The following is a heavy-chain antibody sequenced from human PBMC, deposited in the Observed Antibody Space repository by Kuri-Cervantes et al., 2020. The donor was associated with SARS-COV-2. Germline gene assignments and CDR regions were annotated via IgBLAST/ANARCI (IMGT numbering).Heavy chain of an antibody. Sequence: SETLSLTCTVSGGSISSSSYYWGWIRQPPGKGLEWIRSIYYSGSTYYNPSLKSRVTISVDTSKNQFSLKLSSVTAADTAVYYCARQSVTIFGVVTTGDAFDIWGQGTMVTVSS. J-gene: IGHJ3*02. V-gene: IGHV4-39*01. CDR2: IYYSGST. D-gene: IGHD3-3*01. CDR3: ARQSVTIFGVVTTGDAFDI. CDR1: GGSISSSSYY.